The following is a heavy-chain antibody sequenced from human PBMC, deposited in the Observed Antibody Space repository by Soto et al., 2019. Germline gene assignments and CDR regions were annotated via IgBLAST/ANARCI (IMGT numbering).Heavy chain of an antibody. J-gene: IGHJ5*02. V-gene: IGHV4-30-4*01. CDR3: ARDRRWLPRGPNNWLDL. CDR2: IYYDGNS. CDR1: GGSINSGDYY. Sequence: LSLTCTVSGGSINSGDYYWTLVRQPPWKGLEWIGYIYYDGNSQHNPSLKSRVTMSIDTSKNQFSLNLSSVTAADTAVYYCARDRRWLPRGPNNWLDLWGQGTQVTVSS. D-gene: IGHD5-12*01.